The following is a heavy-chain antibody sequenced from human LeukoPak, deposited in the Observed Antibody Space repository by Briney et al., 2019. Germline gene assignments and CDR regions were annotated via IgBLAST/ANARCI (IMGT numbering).Heavy chain of an antibody. Sequence: GGSLRLSCAASGFTFTTYWMHWVRQVPGKGLVWVARINGDGTSIRHADSMKGRFTISRDNAKNTLYLQMNSLRDEDTAVYYCVREGLECSGSSCQRAAFDYWGQGTLVIVSS. V-gene: IGHV3-74*01. D-gene: IGHD2-2*01. CDR2: INGDGTSI. J-gene: IGHJ4*02. CDR3: VREGLECSGSSCQRAAFDY. CDR1: GFTFTTYW.